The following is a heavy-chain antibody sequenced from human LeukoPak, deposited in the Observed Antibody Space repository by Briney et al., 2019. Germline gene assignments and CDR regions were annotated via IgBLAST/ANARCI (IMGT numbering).Heavy chain of an antibody. CDR3: ASPAGYCSSTSCYRFDY. CDR2: IIPIFGTA. D-gene: IGHD2-2*01. V-gene: IGHV1-69*05. CDR1: GGTFSSYA. J-gene: IGHJ4*02. Sequence: ASVKVPCKASGGTFSSYAISWVRQAPGQGLEWMGGIIPIFGTANYAQKFQGRVTITTDESTSTAHMELSSLRSEDTAVYYCASPAGYCSSTSCYRFDYWGQGTLVTVSS.